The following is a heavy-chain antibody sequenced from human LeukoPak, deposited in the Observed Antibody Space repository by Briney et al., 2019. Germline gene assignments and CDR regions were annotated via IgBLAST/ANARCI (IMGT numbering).Heavy chain of an antibody. Sequence: GGSLRLSCSASGFTFSTYAMHWVRQAPGKGLEYVSTIRGNGVDTYYADSVKGRFTISRDNSKNTLYLQMSSLRAEDTALYYCVKDRSGTYTFDCWGQGTLVSVSS. V-gene: IGHV3-64D*09. D-gene: IGHD1-26*01. J-gene: IGHJ4*02. CDR1: GFTFSTYA. CDR2: IRGNGVDT. CDR3: VKDRSGTYTFDC.